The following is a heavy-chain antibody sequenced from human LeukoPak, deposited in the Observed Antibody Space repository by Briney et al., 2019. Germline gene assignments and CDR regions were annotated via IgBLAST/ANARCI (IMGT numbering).Heavy chain of an antibody. V-gene: IGHV1-24*01. J-gene: IGHJ3*02. CDR1: GYTLTELS. Sequence: ASVKVSCKVSGYTLTELSMHWVRQAPGKGLEWMGGFDPEDGETIYAQKFQGRVTMTEDTSTDTAYTELSSLRSDDTAVYCCAQYAYDAFDIWGQGTMVTVSS. CDR2: FDPEDGET. CDR3: AQYAYDAFDI. D-gene: IGHD2-2*01.